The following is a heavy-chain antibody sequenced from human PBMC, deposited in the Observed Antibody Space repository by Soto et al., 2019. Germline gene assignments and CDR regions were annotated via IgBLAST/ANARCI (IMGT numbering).Heavy chain of an antibody. CDR2: ISPSASDT. J-gene: IGHJ4*02. CDR1: GFSFSTYS. Sequence: EVQLLESGGDLVQPGGSLRLSCAASGFSFSTYSMAWVRQPPGKGLEWVSAISPSASDTLYADSVKGRFTISRDNSQNTVFLQRTSLRADDPAVYYCAKGGYTFAYEWGQGALVTVSS. CDR3: AKGGYTFAYE. V-gene: IGHV3-23*01. D-gene: IGHD5-18*01.